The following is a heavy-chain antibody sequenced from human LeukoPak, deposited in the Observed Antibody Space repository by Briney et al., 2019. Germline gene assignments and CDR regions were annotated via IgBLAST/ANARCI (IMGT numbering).Heavy chain of an antibody. V-gene: IGHV1-2*02. J-gene: IGHJ3*02. CDR3: AALKDAFDI. CDR2: INPNSGGT. Sequence: ASVKVSCKASGYTFTGYYMHWVRQAPGQGLEWMGWINPNSGGTKYAQNFQGRVTMTRDTSISTAYMELSSLISDDTAVYYCAALKDAFDIWGQGTMVTVSS. CDR1: GYTFTGYY.